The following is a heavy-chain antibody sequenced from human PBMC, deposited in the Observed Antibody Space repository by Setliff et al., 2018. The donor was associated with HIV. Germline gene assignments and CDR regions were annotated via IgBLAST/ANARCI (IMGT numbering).Heavy chain of an antibody. Sequence: PSETLSLTCTVSDDSISRSNYYWGWLRQPPGTGLEWIGSIFFSGSAYYNPSLQSRVTISVDTSKDQFSLKLTSLTAADTAVYYCARHYNYDSSGYYNLYSFDYWGQGTLVTVSS. CDR2: IFFSGSA. D-gene: IGHD3-22*01. J-gene: IGHJ4*02. V-gene: IGHV4-39*01. CDR1: DDSISRSNYY. CDR3: ARHYNYDSSGYYNLYSFDY.